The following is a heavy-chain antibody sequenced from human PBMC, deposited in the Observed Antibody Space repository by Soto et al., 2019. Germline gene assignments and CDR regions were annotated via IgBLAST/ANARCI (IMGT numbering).Heavy chain of an antibody. Sequence: GGSLRLSCAASGFTFSSYTMSWVRQAPGKGLEWVSAISGSGGSTYYADSVKGRFTISRDNSKNTLYLQMNSLRAEDTAVYYCAKDRRLWFGELLPGFDYWGQGTLVTVSS. D-gene: IGHD3-10*01. CDR3: AKDRRLWFGELLPGFDY. V-gene: IGHV3-23*01. CDR1: GFTFSSYT. J-gene: IGHJ4*02. CDR2: ISGSGGST.